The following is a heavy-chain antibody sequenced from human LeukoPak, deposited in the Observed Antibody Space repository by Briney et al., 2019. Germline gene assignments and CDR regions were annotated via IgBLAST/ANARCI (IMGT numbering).Heavy chain of an antibody. CDR2: INPSGGST. V-gene: IGHV1-46*01. CDR1: GYTFTSYY. Sequence: ASVKVSCKASGYTFTSYYMHWVRQAPGQGLEWMGIINPSGGSTSYAQKFQGSVTMTRDTSTSTVYMELSSLRSEDTAVYYCAREGLLWFGELLDYYYVDVWGKGTTVTVSS. D-gene: IGHD3-10*01. J-gene: IGHJ6*03. CDR3: AREGLLWFGELLDYYYVDV.